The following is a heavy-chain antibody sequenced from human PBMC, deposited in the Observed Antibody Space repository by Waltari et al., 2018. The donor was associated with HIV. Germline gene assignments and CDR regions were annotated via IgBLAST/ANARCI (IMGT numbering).Heavy chain of an antibody. J-gene: IGHJ4*02. CDR1: GFNFNNYS. Sequence: EVRLVESGGGLVQPGGSLRLSCAVSGFNFNNYSMTWVRQAPGKGLEWVANIKQDGSQKHYVDSAKGRLTISRDNAKNSVFLQMNDLREDDTATYYCTKGTTHDNWGQGTLVTVSS. V-gene: IGHV3-7*01. CDR3: TKGTTHDN. D-gene: IGHD1-1*01. CDR2: IKQDGSQK.